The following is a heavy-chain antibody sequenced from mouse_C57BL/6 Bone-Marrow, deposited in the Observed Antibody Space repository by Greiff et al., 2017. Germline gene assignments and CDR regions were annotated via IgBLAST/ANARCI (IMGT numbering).Heavy chain of an antibody. Sequence: VQLQQSGPGLVQPSQSLSITCTVSGFSLTSYGVHWVRQSPGKGLEWLGVIWSGGSTDYNAAFISRLSISKDNSKSQVFFKMNSLQADDAAIYYCASKGGYFDYWGQGTTRTVSS. V-gene: IGHV2-2*01. J-gene: IGHJ2*01. CDR3: ASKGGYFDY. CDR2: IWSGGST. CDR1: GFSLTSYG.